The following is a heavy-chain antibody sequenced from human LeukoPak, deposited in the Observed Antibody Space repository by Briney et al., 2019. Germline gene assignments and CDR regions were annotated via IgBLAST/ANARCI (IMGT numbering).Heavy chain of an antibody. CDR1: GGSISSGSYY. D-gene: IGHD3-10*01. V-gene: IGHV4-61*02. CDR3: ARDLYGSGRRGGYYFDY. CDR2: IYTSGST. J-gene: IGHJ4*02. Sequence: SETLSLTCTVSGGSISSGSYYWSWIRQPAGKGLEWIGRIYTSGSTNYNPSLKSRVTISVDTSKNQFSLKLSSVTAADTAVYYCARDLYGSGRRGGYYFDYWGQGTLVTVSS.